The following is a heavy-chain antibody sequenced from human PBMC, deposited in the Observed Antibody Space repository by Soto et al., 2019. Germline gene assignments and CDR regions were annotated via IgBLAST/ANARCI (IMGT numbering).Heavy chain of an antibody. D-gene: IGHD2-15*01. Sequence: QVQLVESGGRVVQPGRSLRVSCAASGFTFSSYSMHWVRQAPGKGLEWVAFISSDGGTKFYADSVKGRFTISRDNSNNALYLQVISLRAEDKALYYCASDHADSGEIQPDFWGQGTLVTVSS. CDR2: ISSDGGTK. CDR1: GFTFSSYS. J-gene: IGHJ4*02. V-gene: IGHV3-30-3*01. CDR3: ASDHADSGEIQPDF.